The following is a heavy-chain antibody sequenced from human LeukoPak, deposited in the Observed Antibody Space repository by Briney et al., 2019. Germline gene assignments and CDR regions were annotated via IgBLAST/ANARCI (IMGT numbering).Heavy chain of an antibody. Sequence: GESLKISCKASGYSFSSFWIAWVRQMPGKGPEWMGIIYPGDSVTRYSPPFQGQVTISADKSITTAYLQWSSLKASDTAIYYCARHGYYDFWSGQNWFDPWGQGTLVTVSS. D-gene: IGHD3-3*01. V-gene: IGHV5-51*01. CDR2: IYPGDSVT. J-gene: IGHJ5*02. CDR3: ARHGYYDFWSGQNWFDP. CDR1: GYSFSSFW.